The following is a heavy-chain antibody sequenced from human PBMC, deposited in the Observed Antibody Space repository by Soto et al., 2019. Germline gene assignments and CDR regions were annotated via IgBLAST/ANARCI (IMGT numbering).Heavy chain of an antibody. J-gene: IGHJ5*02. CDR2: INPISGGT. V-gene: IGHV1-2*02. CDR1: GYTFTSYA. Sequence: GASVKVSCKASGYTFTSYAMHWVRQAPGQGLEWMGGINPISGGTNYAQKFQGLVTITRDTSVNTAFLEMSSLRSEDTAVYYCASCPRGTDHAPMKQLGVGCWFDPWGQGTLVTVSS. D-gene: IGHD6-6*01. CDR3: ASCPRGTDHAPMKQLGVGCWFDP.